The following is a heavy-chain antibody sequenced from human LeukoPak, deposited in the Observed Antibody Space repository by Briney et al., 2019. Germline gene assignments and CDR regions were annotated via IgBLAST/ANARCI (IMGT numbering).Heavy chain of an antibody. CDR3: ARGGSYDFWSGYSYRPNIWYFDL. D-gene: IGHD3-3*01. V-gene: IGHV4-30-4*01. CDR1: GGSISSGDYY. J-gene: IGHJ2*01. CDR2: IYYSGST. Sequence: SETLSLTCTVSGGSISSGDYYWSWVRQPPGTGLEWIGYIYYSGSTYYDPSLKSRVTISVDTSKNQFSLKLSSVTAADTAVYYCARGGSYDFWSGYSYRPNIWYFDLWGRGTLVTVSS.